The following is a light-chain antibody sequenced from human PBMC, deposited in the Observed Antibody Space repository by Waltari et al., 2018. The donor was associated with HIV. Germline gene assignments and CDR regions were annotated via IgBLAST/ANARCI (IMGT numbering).Light chain of an antibody. Sequence: QSALTQPPSASGSPGQSVSISCTGASSDVGAFKSVSWSQQPPGKAPKLLIYDVTKRPSGVPDRFSGSKSGNTASLTVSGLQAEDEAHYYCSSYAGSSMSYAFGTGTKVTVL. J-gene: IGLJ1*01. CDR1: SSDVGAFKS. V-gene: IGLV2-8*01. CDR2: DVT. CDR3: SSYAGSSMSYA.